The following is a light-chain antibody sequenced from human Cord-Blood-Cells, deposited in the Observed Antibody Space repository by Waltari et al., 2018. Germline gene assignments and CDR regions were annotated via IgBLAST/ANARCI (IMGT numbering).Light chain of an antibody. Sequence: QSALTQPRSVSGSPGQSVTISCTGTSSDVGGYNYVSWYQQHPGKAPKLMMYDVSKRHSGVPDRFAGAKAGNAASLTIYGLQAEDEADYYCGSYAGSYTFIFGTGTKVTVL. J-gene: IGLJ1*01. V-gene: IGLV2-11*01. CDR2: DVS. CDR3: GSYAGSYTFI. CDR1: SSDVGGYNY.